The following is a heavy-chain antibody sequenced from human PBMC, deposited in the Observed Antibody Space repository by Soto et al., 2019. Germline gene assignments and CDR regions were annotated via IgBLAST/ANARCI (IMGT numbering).Heavy chain of an antibody. CDR3: TTLPLDY. Sequence: GGSLSLSCTASGFTFGDYAMTWVRQSPGKGLEWVGRIRSKADGGTADFAAPVKGRFSISRDDSKKTLFLQMNSLKTEDTAVYYCTTLPLDYWGQGILVTVSS. J-gene: IGHJ4*02. CDR1: GFTFGDYA. CDR2: IRSKADGGTA. V-gene: IGHV3-15*01.